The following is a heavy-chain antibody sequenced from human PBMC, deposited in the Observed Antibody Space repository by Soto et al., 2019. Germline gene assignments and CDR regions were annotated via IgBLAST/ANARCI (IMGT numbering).Heavy chain of an antibody. V-gene: IGHV1-18*01. CDR2: ISAYNGNT. D-gene: IGHD5-12*01. Sequence: ASVKVSCKASGYTFTSYGISWVRQAPGQGLEWMGWISAYNGNTNYAQKLQGRVTMTTDISTSTAYMELRSLRSDDTAVYYCARWGGYDYVGYFDYWGQGTLVTVSS. CDR3: ARWGGYDYVGYFDY. CDR1: GYTFTSYG. J-gene: IGHJ4*02.